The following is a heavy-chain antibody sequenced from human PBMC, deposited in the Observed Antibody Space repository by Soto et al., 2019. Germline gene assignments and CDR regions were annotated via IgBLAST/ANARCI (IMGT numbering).Heavy chain of an antibody. V-gene: IGHV3-48*02. J-gene: IGHJ4*02. CDR2: ISSSSSTI. CDR3: ARPGYYDSSGYYCY. D-gene: IGHD3-22*01. CDR1: GFTFSSYS. Sequence: PGGSLRLSCAASGFTFSSYSMNWVRQAPGKGLEWVSYISSSSSTIYYADSVKGRFTISRDNAKNSLYLQMNSLRDEDTAVYYCARPGYYDSSGYYCYWGQGTLVTVSS.